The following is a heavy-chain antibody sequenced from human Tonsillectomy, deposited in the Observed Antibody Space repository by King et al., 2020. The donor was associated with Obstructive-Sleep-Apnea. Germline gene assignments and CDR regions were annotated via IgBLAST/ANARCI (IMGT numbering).Heavy chain of an antibody. CDR2: MSTAGDT. CDR3: ARGGKPDVNGGVIATYGPNFDH. D-gene: IGHD3-16*02. J-gene: IGHJ4*02. CDR1: GFTFSYYD. V-gene: IGHV3-13*01. Sequence: VQLVESGGGLVQPGGSLRLSCAVSGFTFSYYDMLCVRQATGKGLEWVSGMSTAGDTYYPGSVKGLFTINRENAKNSLYLQMNSLRAGDTAVYYCARGGKPDVNGGVIATYGPNFDHGGQGPRVPVPS.